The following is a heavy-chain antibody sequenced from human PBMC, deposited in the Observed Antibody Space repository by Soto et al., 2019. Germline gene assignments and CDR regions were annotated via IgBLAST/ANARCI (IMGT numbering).Heavy chain of an antibody. V-gene: IGHV3-33*01. CDR3: ARDHYDFWSRPPPLGY. D-gene: IGHD3-3*01. Sequence: QVQLVESGGGVVQPGRSLRLSCAASGFTFSSYGMHWVRQAPGKGLEWVAVIWYDGSNKYYADSVKGRFTISRDNSKNTLYLQMNSLRAEDTAVYYCARDHYDFWSRPPPLGYWGQGTLVTVSS. CDR1: GFTFSSYG. CDR2: IWYDGSNK. J-gene: IGHJ4*02.